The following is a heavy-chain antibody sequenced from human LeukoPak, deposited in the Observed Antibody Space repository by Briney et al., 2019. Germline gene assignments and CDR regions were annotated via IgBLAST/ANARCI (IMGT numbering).Heavy chain of an antibody. J-gene: IGHJ4*02. CDR3: ARAHCTNGVCSFDY. V-gene: IGHV4-4*07. Sequence: SETLSLTCTVSGGSISSYYWSWIRQPAGKGLEWIGRIYTSGSTNYNPSLKSRVTMSVETSKNQFSLKLSSVTAADTAVYYCARAHCTNGVCSFDYWGQGTLVTVSS. CDR1: GGSISSYY. D-gene: IGHD2-8*01. CDR2: IYTSGST.